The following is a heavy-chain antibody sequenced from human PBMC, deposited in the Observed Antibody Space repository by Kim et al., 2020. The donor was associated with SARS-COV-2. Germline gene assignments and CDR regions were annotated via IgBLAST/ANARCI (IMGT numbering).Heavy chain of an antibody. V-gene: IGHV4-59*01. Sequence: SETLSLTCTVSGGSISSYYWSWIRQPPGKGLEWIGYIYYSGSTNYNPSLKSRVTISVDTSKNQFSLKLSSVTAADTAVYYCARDLSERYCSGGSCYYYYYGMDVWGQGTTVTVSS. J-gene: IGHJ6*02. CDR3: ARDLSERYCSGGSCYYYYYGMDV. CDR2: IYYSGST. CDR1: GGSISSYY. D-gene: IGHD2-15*01.